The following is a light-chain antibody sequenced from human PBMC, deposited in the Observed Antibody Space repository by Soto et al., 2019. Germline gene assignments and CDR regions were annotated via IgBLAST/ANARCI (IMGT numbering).Light chain of an antibody. Sequence: IVLTRSQDTLSLSPGRRSTLSCKASQSVSSYLAWYQQKPGQAPRAVIYDASNRATGIPARFSGSGSGTDFTLTISSLEHEDFAVYDGQQRSNWKITFGQGTRLET. CDR3: QQRSNWKIT. CDR2: DAS. J-gene: IGKJ5*01. CDR1: QSVSSY. V-gene: IGKV3-11*01.